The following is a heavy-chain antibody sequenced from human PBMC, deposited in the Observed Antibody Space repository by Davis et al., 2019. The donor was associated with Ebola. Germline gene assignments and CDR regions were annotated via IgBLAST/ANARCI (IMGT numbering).Heavy chain of an antibody. V-gene: IGHV3-7*03. Sequence: PGGSLRLSCAASGFTFSSYWMSWVRQAPGKGLEWVANIKQDGSEKYYVDSVKGRFTISRDNAKNSLYLQMNSLRAEDTAVYYCARLNDFWSGYYTPYYYYYGMDVWGQGTTVTVSS. D-gene: IGHD3-3*01. J-gene: IGHJ6*02. CDR3: ARLNDFWSGYYTPYYYYYGMDV. CDR1: GFTFSSYW. CDR2: IKQDGSEK.